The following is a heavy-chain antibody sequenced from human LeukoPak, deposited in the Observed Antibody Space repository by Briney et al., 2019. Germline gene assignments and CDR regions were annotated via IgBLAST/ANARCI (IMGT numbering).Heavy chain of an antibody. J-gene: IGHJ4*02. CDR2: IIPIFGTA. D-gene: IGHD5-24*01. CDR1: GGTFSSYA. V-gene: IGHV1-69*05. Sequence: SVKVSCKASGGTFSSYAISWVRQAPGQGLEWMGGIIPIFGTANYAQKFQGRVTITTDESTSTAYTELSSLRSEDTAVYYCASSRDGYNWGFDYWGQGTLVTVSS. CDR3: ASSRDGYNWGFDY.